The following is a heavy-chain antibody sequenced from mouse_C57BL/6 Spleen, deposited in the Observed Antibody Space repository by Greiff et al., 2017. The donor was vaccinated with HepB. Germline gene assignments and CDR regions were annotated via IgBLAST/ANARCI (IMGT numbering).Heavy chain of an antibody. Sequence: VQLQQSGAELVKPGASVKLSCKASGYTFTSYWMHWVKQRPGQGLEWIGMIHPNSGSTNYNEKFKSKATLTVDKSSSTTYMQLSSLTSEDSAVYDCASYYYDYDGFAYLSQGTLVTVAA. CDR1: GYTFTSYW. J-gene: IGHJ3*01. CDR2: IHPNSGST. CDR3: ASYYYDYDGFAY. V-gene: IGHV1-64*01. D-gene: IGHD2-4*01.